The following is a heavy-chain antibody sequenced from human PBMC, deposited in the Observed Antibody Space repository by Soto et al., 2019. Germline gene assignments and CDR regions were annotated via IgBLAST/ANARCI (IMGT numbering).Heavy chain of an antibody. J-gene: IGHJ6*02. V-gene: IGHV3-23*01. CDR3: AKDWGGYYYYGMDA. D-gene: IGHD3-16*01. CDR1: GFTFSSYA. CDR2: ISGSGGST. Sequence: PGGSLRLSCAASGFTFSSYAMSWVRQAPGKGLEWVSAISGSGGSTYYADSVKGRFTISRDNSKNTLYLQMNSLRAEDTAVCYCAKDWGGYYYYGMDACGQGTTVTVSS.